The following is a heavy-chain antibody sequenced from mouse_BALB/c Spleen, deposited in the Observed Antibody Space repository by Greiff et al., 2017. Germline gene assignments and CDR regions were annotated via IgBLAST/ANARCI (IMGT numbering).Heavy chain of an antibody. D-gene: IGHD1-1*01. CDR2: IWAGGST. CDR3: ARDRGSSY. J-gene: IGHJ3*01. CDR1: GFSLTSYG. V-gene: IGHV2-9*02. Sequence: VQVVESGPGLVAPSQSLSITCTVSGFSLTSYGVHWVRQPPGKGLEWLGVIWAGGSTNYNSALMSRLSISKNNSKSQVFLKMNSLQTDDTAMYYCARDRGSSYWGQGTLVTVSA.